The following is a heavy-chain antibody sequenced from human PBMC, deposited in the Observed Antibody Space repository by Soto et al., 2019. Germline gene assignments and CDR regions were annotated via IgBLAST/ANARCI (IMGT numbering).Heavy chain of an antibody. D-gene: IGHD6-13*01. CDR1: GLTFSCYA. V-gene: IGHV1-69*01. Sequence: VSCKASGLTFSCYAIGWVRQGPGQGLEWTGGIIPIFGTANYAQKFQGRVTITGDESTSTAYMELSSLRSEDTGAYYSASARSIAPAGTGPYYHYGMDVWGQGTTVTVSS. CDR2: IIPIFGTA. CDR3: ASARSIAPAGTGPYYHYGMDV. J-gene: IGHJ6*02.